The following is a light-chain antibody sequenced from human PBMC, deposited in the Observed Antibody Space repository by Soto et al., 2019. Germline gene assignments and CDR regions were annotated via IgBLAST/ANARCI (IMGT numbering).Light chain of an antibody. J-gene: IGKJ2*01. Sequence: EIVLTQSPGTLSLSPGERATLSCRASQSVSSNYLAWYQQKPGQAPRLLIYGASSRATGIPDKFSGSGSGTDFTLTVSRLEPEEFAVFYCQQYGSSPPTFGQGTNLEIK. CDR1: QSVSSNY. CDR2: GAS. CDR3: QQYGSSPPT. V-gene: IGKV3-20*01.